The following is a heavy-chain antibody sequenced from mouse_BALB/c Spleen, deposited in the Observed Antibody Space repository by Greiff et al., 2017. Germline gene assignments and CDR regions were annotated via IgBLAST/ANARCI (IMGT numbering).Heavy chain of an antibody. V-gene: IGHV5-6-3*01. D-gene: IGHD2-10*02. CDR3: ARGGYGNYVDWYFDV. J-gene: IGHJ1*01. CDR1: GFTFSSYG. CDR2: INSNGGST. Sequence: EVQLVESGGGLVQPGGSLKLSCAASGFTFSSYGMSWVRQTPDKRLELVATINSNGGSTYYPDSVKGRFTISRDNAKNTLYLQMSSLKSEDTAMYYCARGGYGNYVDWYFDVWGAGTTVTVSS.